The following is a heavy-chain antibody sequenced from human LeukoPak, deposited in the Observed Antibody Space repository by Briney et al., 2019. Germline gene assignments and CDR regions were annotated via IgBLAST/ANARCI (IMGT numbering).Heavy chain of an antibody. V-gene: IGHV3-21*01. CDR1: GFTFSSYA. D-gene: IGHD3-10*01. CDR3: ARDYYGSGVLDY. CDR2: ISSSSSYI. J-gene: IGHJ4*02. Sequence: GGSLRLSCAASGFTFSSYAMSWVRQAPGKGLEWVSSISSSSSYIYYADSVKGRFTISRDNAKNSLYLQMNSLRAEDTAVYYCARDYYGSGVLDYWGQGTLVTVSS.